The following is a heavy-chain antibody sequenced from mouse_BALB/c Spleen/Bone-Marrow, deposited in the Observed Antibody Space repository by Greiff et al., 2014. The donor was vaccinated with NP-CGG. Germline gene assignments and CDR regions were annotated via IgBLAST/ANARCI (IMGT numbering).Heavy chain of an antibody. J-gene: IGHJ3*01. Sequence: VQLKESGPELVKPGPSVKISCKASGYSFTGYYMHWVKQSHGKSLEWIGEINPYNGGTSYNQKFKGKAKLTVDTSSSTAFMELHNLTAEDSLVYYGARQLYGNYAYWGQGTLVTVSA. CDR2: INPYNGGT. CDR3: ARQLYGNYAY. D-gene: IGHD2-10*02. V-gene: IGHV1S30*01. CDR1: GYSFTGYY.